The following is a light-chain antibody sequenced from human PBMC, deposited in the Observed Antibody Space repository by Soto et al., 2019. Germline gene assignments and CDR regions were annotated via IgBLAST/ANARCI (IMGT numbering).Light chain of an antibody. Sequence: QSVLTQPASVSGSPGQSITISCTGTSSDVGGYNYVSWYQQHPGKAPKLMIYEVSNRPYGVSNRFSGSKSGNTASLTISGLHAEDEADYYCSSYTSSSIDYVFGTGTKVTVL. V-gene: IGLV2-14*01. J-gene: IGLJ1*01. CDR3: SSYTSSSIDYV. CDR1: SSDVGGYNY. CDR2: EVS.